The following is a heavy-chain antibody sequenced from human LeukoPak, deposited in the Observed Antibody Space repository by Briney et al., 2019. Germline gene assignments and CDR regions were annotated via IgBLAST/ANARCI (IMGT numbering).Heavy chain of an antibody. D-gene: IGHD1-26*01. CDR2: FDPEDGET. V-gene: IGHV1-24*01. Sequence: ASVKVSCKASGYTFTGYYMHWVRQAPGKGLEWMGGFDPEDGETIYAQKFQGRVTMTEDTSTDTAYMELSSLRSEDTAVYYCATKRVGGRDYYYYGMDVWGQGTTVTVSS. J-gene: IGHJ6*02. CDR3: ATKRVGGRDYYYYGMDV. CDR1: GYTFTGYY.